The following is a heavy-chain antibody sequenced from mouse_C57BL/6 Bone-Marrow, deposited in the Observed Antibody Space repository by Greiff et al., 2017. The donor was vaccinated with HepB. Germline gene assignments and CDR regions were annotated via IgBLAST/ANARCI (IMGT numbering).Heavy chain of an antibody. Sequence: VQLQQSGPELVKPGASVKIPCKASGYTFTDYNMDWVKQSHGKSLEWIGDINPNNGGTIYNQKFKGKATLTVAKSSSTAYMELRSLTSEDTAVYYCARPFYYYGRVAYWGQGTLVTVSA. V-gene: IGHV1-18*01. CDR3: ARPFYYYGRVAY. J-gene: IGHJ3*01. CDR1: GYTFTDYN. D-gene: IGHD1-1*01. CDR2: INPNNGGT.